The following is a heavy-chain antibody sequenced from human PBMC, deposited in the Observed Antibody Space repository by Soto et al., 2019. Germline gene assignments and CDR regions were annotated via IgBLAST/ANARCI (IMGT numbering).Heavy chain of an antibody. V-gene: IGHV3-64D*08. D-gene: IGHD5-12*01. J-gene: IGHJ4*02. CDR3: VKVSSGYVLYYFDY. CDR1: GFTFSSYA. Sequence: GGSLRLSCSASGFTFSSYAMHWVRQAPGKGLKYVSAISSNGGSTYYADSVKGRFTISRDNSKNTLYLQMSSLRAEDTAVYSCVKVSSGYVLYYFDYWGQGTLVTVSS. CDR2: ISSNGGST.